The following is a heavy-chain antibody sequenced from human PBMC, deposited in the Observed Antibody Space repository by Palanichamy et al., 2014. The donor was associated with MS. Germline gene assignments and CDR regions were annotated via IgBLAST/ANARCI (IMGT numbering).Heavy chain of an antibody. V-gene: IGHV3-23*04. CDR2: ISGSGENT. J-gene: IGHJ3*02. Sequence: EVQVVESGGGLVQPGGSLRLSCAASGFTFFTYAMSWVRQAPGNGLEWVSSISGSGENTYYADSVKGRFTISRDNSKTTLFLEMSSLRAEDTAVYYCVKDPLTMIVVEHPLDIWGQGTMVTVSS. CDR1: GFTFFTYA. D-gene: IGHD3-22*01. CDR3: VKDPLTMIVVEHPLDI.